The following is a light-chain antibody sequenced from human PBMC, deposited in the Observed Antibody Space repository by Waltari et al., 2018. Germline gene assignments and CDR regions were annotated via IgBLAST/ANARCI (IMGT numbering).Light chain of an antibody. V-gene: IGKV4-1*01. CDR2: GSS. CDR3: QQYYSNPLT. Sequence: DIVMTQSPDSLAVSLGERATINCKSSQTILYSSNERNYLAWYQQKPGQPPKLLKYGSSTRESGVPDRFSGGGSGTDFTLTISSLQAEDGVVYYCQQYYSNPLTFGGGTKVEIK. CDR1: QTILYSSNERNY. J-gene: IGKJ4*01.